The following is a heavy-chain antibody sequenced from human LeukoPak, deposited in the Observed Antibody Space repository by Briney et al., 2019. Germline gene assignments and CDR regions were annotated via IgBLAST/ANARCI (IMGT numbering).Heavy chain of an antibody. CDR2: IHHNGTR. D-gene: IGHD2-2*02. J-gene: IGHJ6*02. CDR1: VGSISSGNW. V-gene: IGHV4/OR15-8*01. Sequence: SETLSLTCGVSVGSISSGNWWSWVRQSPEKGLEWIGEIHHNGTRNYNPSLKSRVTISADAFQNHFSLIVTSLTAADTAVYYCATAPILRGEGGEHYRCGMDVWGQGTTVIVSS. CDR3: ATAPILRGEGGEHYRCGMDV.